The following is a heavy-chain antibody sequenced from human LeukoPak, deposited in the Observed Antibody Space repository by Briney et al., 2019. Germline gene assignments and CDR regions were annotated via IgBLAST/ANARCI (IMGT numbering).Heavy chain of an antibody. Sequence: SETLSLTCAVYGGSFSGYYWSWIRQPPGKGLEWIGEINHSGSTNYNPSLKSRVTISVDTSKNQFSLKLSPVTAADTAVYYCARVWPSYYDSSGYRDYWGQGTLVTVSS. CDR2: INHSGST. CDR1: GGSFSGYY. V-gene: IGHV4-34*01. CDR3: ARVWPSYYDSSGYRDY. J-gene: IGHJ4*02. D-gene: IGHD3-22*01.